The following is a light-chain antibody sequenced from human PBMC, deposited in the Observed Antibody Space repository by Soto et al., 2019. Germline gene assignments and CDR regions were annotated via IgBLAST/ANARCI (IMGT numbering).Light chain of an antibody. V-gene: IGKV3-15*01. Sequence: EIVMTQSPATLSVSPGERATLSCRASQSVRSNLAWYQQKPGQAPRLLIYGASTRAIGIPARFSGSGSGTEFPLTINSLQSGDFAVYYCQQYNNWPPSYTFGQGTKLEIK. CDR3: QQYNNWPPSYT. CDR2: GAS. J-gene: IGKJ2*01. CDR1: QSVRSN.